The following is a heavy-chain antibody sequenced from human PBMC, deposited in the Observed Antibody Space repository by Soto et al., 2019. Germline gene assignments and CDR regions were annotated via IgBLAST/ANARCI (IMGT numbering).Heavy chain of an antibody. J-gene: IGHJ6*02. V-gene: IGHV1-69*13. Sequence: ASVKVSCKASGGTFSSYAISWVRQAPGQGLEWMGGIIPIFGTANYAQKFQGRVTITEDESTTTASMELRSLRSEDTAVYYCARSYRYCSFGSCYGLVYYYGMDVWGQGTQVTVSS. CDR1: GGTFSSYA. D-gene: IGHD2-15*01. CDR2: IIPIFGTA. CDR3: ARSYRYCSFGSCYGLVYYYGMDV.